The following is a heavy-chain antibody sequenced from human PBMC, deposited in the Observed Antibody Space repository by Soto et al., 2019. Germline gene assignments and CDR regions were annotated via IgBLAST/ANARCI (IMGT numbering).Heavy chain of an antibody. CDR3: ASGGSSGYFTSAAFDI. Sequence: QVQLQESGPGLVKPSETLSLTCTVSGGSISSYYWSWIRQPPGKGLEWIGYIYYSGSTNYNPSLKSRVTISVDTSKNQFSLKLRSVTAADTAVYYCASGGSSGYFTSAAFDIWGQGTMVTVSS. J-gene: IGHJ3*02. CDR1: GGSISSYY. V-gene: IGHV4-59*01. D-gene: IGHD3-22*01. CDR2: IYYSGST.